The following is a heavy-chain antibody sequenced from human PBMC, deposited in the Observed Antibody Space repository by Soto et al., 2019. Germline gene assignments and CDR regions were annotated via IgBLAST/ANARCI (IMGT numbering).Heavy chain of an antibody. CDR1: GYNLTPYP. CDR3: AEGGIYRGRYFDP. Sequence: PGGSLRLSCAPGYNLTPYPVNWVRQAPGKGLEWVAYISSGSDIIYYADSVKGRFSISRDTAKNLVFLQMKSLREDDTAVYYCAEGGIYRGRYFDPWGQGTQVTVSS. D-gene: IGHD3-16*02. V-gene: IGHV3-48*02. J-gene: IGHJ5*02. CDR2: ISSGSDII.